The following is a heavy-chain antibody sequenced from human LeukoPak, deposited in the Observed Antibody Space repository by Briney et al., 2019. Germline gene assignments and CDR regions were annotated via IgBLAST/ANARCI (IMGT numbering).Heavy chain of an antibody. CDR1: GGSISSGSSY. CDR2: IYTSGST. V-gene: IGHV4-61*02. D-gene: IGHD3-10*01. J-gene: IGHJ6*03. Sequence: PSETLSLTCTVSGGSISSGSSYWSWIRQPAGKGLEWIGRIYTSGSTNYNPSLKSRVTISVDTSKNQFSLKLSSVTAADTAVYYCAREGASYGSGSLYYMDVWGKGTTVTVSS. CDR3: AREGASYGSGSLYYMDV.